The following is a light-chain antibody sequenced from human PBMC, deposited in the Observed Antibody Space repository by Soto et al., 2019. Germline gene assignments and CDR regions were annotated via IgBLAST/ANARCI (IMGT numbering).Light chain of an antibody. V-gene: IGKV3-20*01. Sequence: EIVLTQSPGTLSLSPGERATLSCRASQSVSNNYLAWYQQKPGQAPRLLIYGASSRATGIPDRFSGSGSGTDFTLTISGLEPEDFAVYYCQQYGNSAWTFGQGTKVDIK. CDR3: QQYGNSAWT. CDR2: GAS. CDR1: QSVSNNY. J-gene: IGKJ1*01.